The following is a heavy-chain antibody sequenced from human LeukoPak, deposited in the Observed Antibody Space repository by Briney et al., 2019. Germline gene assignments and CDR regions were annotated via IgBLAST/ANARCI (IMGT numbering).Heavy chain of an antibody. Sequence: ASVKVSCKASGYTFTGYYMRWVRQAPGQGLEWMGWINPNSGGTNYAQKFQGRVTMTRDTSISTAYMELSRLRSDDTAVYYCARGTKSSGWYNYWGQGTLVTVSS. CDR1: GYTFTGYY. CDR3: ARGTKSSGWYNY. D-gene: IGHD6-19*01. V-gene: IGHV1-2*02. J-gene: IGHJ4*02. CDR2: INPNSGGT.